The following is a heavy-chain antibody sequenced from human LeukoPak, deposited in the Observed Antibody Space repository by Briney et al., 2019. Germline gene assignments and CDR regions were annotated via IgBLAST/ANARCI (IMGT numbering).Heavy chain of an antibody. J-gene: IGHJ3*02. CDR2: ISGSGGYT. V-gene: IGHV3-23*01. CDR1: GFTFSSYG. CDR3: ARDVTALDAFDI. Sequence: GGSLRLSCAASGFTFSSYGMSWVRQAPGKGLEWVSAISGSGGYTYYADSVKGRFTISRDNSKNTLYLQMNSLRAEDTAVYYCARDVTALDAFDIWGQGTMVTVSS. D-gene: IGHD5-18*01.